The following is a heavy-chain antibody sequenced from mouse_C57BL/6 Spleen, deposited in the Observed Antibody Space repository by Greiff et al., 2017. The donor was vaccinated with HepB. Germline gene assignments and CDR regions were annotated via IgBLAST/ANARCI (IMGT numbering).Heavy chain of an antibody. CDR1: GFTFNTYA. CDR2: IRSKSSNYAT. CDR3: VRGDYYGSSHWYFDV. Sequence: EVHLVESGGGLVQPKGSLKLSCAASGFTFNTYAMHWVRQAPGKGLEWVARIRSKSSNYATYYADSVKDRFTISRDDSQSMLYLQMNNLKTEDTAMYYCVRGDYYGSSHWYFDVWGTGTTVTVSS. V-gene: IGHV10-3*01. D-gene: IGHD1-1*01. J-gene: IGHJ1*03.